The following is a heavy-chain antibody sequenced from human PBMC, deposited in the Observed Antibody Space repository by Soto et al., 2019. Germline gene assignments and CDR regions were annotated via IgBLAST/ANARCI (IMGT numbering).Heavy chain of an antibody. CDR3: ARNSATYYVFGSGYYPVPTGANDAFDI. J-gene: IGHJ3*02. V-gene: IGHV1-46*01. CDR1: GYTFTIYY. CDR2: LNPSGGST. Sequence: ASVKVSCKASGYTFTIYYMPWVRQAPGQGLEWMGILNPSGGSTSYAQKFQGRVTMTRDTSTSTVYMELSSLRSEDTAVYYCARNSATYYVFGSGYYPVPTGANDAFDIWGQGTMVTVSS. D-gene: IGHD3-3*01.